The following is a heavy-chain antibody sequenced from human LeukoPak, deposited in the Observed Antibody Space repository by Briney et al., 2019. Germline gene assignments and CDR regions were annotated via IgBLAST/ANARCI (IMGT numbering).Heavy chain of an antibody. Sequence: GGSLRLSCAASGFSFSSYAMHWVRQAPGKGLEWVAFIRYDGRNKYYADSVKGRFTISRDNSKNTLYLQMNSLRAEDTAVYYCADGDSWYMLSSLWGQGTLVTVSS. D-gene: IGHD4-17*01. CDR1: GFSFSSYA. J-gene: IGHJ4*02. CDR2: IRYDGRNK. V-gene: IGHV3-30*02. CDR3: ADGDSWYMLSSL.